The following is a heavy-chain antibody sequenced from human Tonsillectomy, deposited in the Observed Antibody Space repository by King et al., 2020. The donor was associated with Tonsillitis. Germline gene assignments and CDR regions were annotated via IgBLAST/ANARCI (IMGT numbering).Heavy chain of an antibody. CDR3: ARDSLTHMDYYMDV. CDR1: GFTFSSYG. Sequence: VQLVESGGGVVQPGRSLRLSCAASGFTFSSYGMHWVRRAPGKGLEWVAVICYDGSNKYYADSVKGRFTISRDNSKNTLYLQMISLRAEDTAVYYCARDSLTHMDYYMDVWGKGTTVTVSS. V-gene: IGHV3-33*01. CDR2: ICYDGSNK. J-gene: IGHJ6*03. D-gene: IGHD2-15*01.